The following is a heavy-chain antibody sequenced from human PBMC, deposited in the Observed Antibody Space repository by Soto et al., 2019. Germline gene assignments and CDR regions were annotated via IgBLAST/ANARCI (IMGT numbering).Heavy chain of an antibody. D-gene: IGHD4-17*01. CDR1: GGSISSSSYY. CDR2: IYYSGST. J-gene: IGHJ4*02. Sequence: SETLSLTCTVSGGSISSSSYYWGWIRQPPGKGLEWIGSIYYSGSTYYNPSLKSRVTISVDTSKNQFSLKLSSVTAADTAVYYCARCTSYGDPRRDRTEYDYWGQGTLVTVSS. CDR3: ARCTSYGDPRRDRTEYDY. V-gene: IGHV4-39*01.